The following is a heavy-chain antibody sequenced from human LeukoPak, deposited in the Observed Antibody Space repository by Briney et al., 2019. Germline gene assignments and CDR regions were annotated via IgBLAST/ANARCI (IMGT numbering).Heavy chain of an antibody. CDR2: INPSGGST. J-gene: IGHJ4*02. V-gene: IGHV1-46*01. Sequence: ASVKVSCKASGYTFTSYYMHWVRQAPGQGLEWMGIINPSGGSTSYAQKFQGRITMTRDTSISTAYMELSRLRSDDTAVYYCASWDHELFRAMVNWGQGTLVTVSS. D-gene: IGHD5-18*01. CDR3: ASWDHELFRAMVN. CDR1: GYTFTSYY.